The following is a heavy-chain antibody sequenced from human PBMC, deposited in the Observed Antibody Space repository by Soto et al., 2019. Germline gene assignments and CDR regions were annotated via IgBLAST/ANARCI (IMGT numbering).Heavy chain of an antibody. CDR1: GFSLSTSGMC. J-gene: IGHJ3*02. D-gene: IGHD6-13*01. CDR3: ARRHAAPGTFDI. V-gene: IGHV2-70*01. CDR2: IDWDDDK. Sequence: SVPTLVNPTQTLTLTCTFSGFSLSTSGMCVSWIRQPPGKALEWLALIDWDDDKYYSTSLKTRLTISKDTSKNQVVLTLTNMESRDTATYWCARRHAAPGTFDIWGQGTMVTVS.